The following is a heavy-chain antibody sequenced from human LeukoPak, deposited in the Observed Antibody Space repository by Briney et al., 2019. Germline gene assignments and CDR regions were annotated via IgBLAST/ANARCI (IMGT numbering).Heavy chain of an antibody. CDR2: MNPNSGNT. D-gene: IGHD4-23*01. CDR1: GYTFTSYD. CDR3: ARAPTNGGKRGYYFDY. Sequence: ASVKVSCKASGYTFTSYDINWVRQATGQGLEWMGWMNPNSGNTGYAQKFQGRVTITRNTSISTAYMELSSLRSEDTAVYYCARAPTNGGKRGYYFDYWGQGTLVTVSS. J-gene: IGHJ4*02. V-gene: IGHV1-8*03.